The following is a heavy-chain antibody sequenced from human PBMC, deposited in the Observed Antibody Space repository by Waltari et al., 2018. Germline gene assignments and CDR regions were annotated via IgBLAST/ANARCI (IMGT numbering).Heavy chain of an antibody. CDR1: GGTFSSYA. Sequence: QVQLVQSGAEVKKPGSSVKVSCKASGGTFSSYAISWVRQAPGQGLEWMGGIIPIFGTANYAQKFQGRVTITTDESTSTAYMELSSLRSEDTAVYYCARDGDYYGSGSYYSHYYYYMDVWGKGTTVTVSS. CDR2: IIPIFGTA. CDR3: ARDGDYYGSGSYYSHYYYYMDV. D-gene: IGHD3-10*01. V-gene: IGHV1-69*05. J-gene: IGHJ6*03.